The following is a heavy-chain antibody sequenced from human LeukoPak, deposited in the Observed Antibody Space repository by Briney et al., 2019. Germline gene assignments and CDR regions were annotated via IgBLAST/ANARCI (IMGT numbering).Heavy chain of an antibody. Sequence: GGSLRLSCAASGFTYSTYSMNWVRQAPGKGLEWVSSISSSSSYIYYADSVKGRFTISRDNAKNALYLQMNSLRSEDTAVYYCARDVRDGYNPWGQGTLVTVSS. CDR3: ARDVRDGYNP. J-gene: IGHJ4*02. D-gene: IGHD5-24*01. V-gene: IGHV3-21*04. CDR1: GFTYSTYS. CDR2: ISSSSSYI.